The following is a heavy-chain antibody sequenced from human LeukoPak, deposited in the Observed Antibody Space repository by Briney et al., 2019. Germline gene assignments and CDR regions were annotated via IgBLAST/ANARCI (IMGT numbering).Heavy chain of an antibody. D-gene: IGHD2-21*02. Sequence: KPSGTLSLTCTVSGVSINNYYWSWIRQPPGKRLEWIGYIYYSGNTNYNPSLKSRVTFSVDTSKNQFALRMSSVTAADTAVYFCVGTYCGGDCYAMYAFDFWGQGTVVTVSS. CDR2: IYYSGNT. V-gene: IGHV4-59*08. J-gene: IGHJ3*01. CDR1: GVSINNYY. CDR3: VGTYCGGDCYAMYAFDF.